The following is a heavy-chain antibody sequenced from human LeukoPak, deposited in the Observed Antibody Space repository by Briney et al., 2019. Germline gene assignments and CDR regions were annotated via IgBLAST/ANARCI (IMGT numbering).Heavy chain of an antibody. D-gene: IGHD6-13*01. CDR3: AREPLSSSWPPDY. CDR1: GGTFSSYA. J-gene: IGHJ4*02. V-gene: IGHV1-69*01. Sequence: ASVKVSCKASGGTFSSYAISWVRQAPGQGLEWMGGIIPIFGTANYAQKFQGRVTITADEFTSTAYMELSSLRSEDTAVYYCAREPLSSSWPPDYWGQGTLVTVSS. CDR2: IIPIFGTA.